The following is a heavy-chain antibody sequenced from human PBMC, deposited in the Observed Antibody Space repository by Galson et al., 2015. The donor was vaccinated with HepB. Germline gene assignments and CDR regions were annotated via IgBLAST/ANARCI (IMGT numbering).Heavy chain of an antibody. CDR1: GFTFSNYW. D-gene: IGHD4-11*01. CDR3: IRDSYSPRDGLYFYYGMDV. J-gene: IGHJ6*02. Sequence: SLRLSCAASGFTFSNYWMHWVRQAPGKGLVWVSRINTDGSRTTYADSVKGRFTISRDNAKNTLYLQMNSLSAEGTAVYYCIRDSYSPRDGLYFYYGMDVWGQGTTVTVSS. V-gene: IGHV3-74*01. CDR2: INTDGSRT.